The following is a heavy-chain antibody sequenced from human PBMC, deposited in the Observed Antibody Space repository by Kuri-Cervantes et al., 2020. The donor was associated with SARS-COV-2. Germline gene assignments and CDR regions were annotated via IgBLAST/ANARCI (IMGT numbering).Heavy chain of an antibody. CDR3: AREEGGELGEAFDY. CDR1: GFTFSSFA. Sequence: GGSLRLSCAASGFTFSSFAMSWVRQAPGKGLEWVSSISGSGVGTYYADSVKGRFTISRDNSKNTLYLQMNSLRAEDTAVFYCAREEGGELGEAFDYWGQGALVTVSS. D-gene: IGHD7-27*01. CDR2: ISGSGVGT. V-gene: IGHV3-23*01. J-gene: IGHJ4*02.